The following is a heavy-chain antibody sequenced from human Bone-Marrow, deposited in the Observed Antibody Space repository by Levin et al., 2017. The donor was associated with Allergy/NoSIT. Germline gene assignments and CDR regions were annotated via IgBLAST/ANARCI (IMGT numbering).Heavy chain of an antibody. CDR1: GGSISHYY. D-gene: IGHD3-16*01. CDR3: ARWGKDEGDYYYGMDV. J-gene: IGHJ6*02. CDR2: IYRSGAT. Sequence: PSETLSLTCTFSGGSISHYYWTWIRQSAGKGLEWIGRIYRSGATGYNPSLMSRVTMSVDTSKNQFSLKVTSVTAADTAVYYCARWGKDEGDYYYGMDVWGQGITVTVSS. V-gene: IGHV4-4*07.